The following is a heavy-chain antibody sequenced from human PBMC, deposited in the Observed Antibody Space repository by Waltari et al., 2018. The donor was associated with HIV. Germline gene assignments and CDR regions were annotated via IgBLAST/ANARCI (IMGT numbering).Heavy chain of an antibody. CDR3: ARAREVNLLEWSIGPEASYYYGMDV. V-gene: IGHV4-4*02. CDR1: GGSISSGDW. CDR2: SHHTGST. J-gene: IGHJ6*02. Sequence: QVQLQESGPGRVEPSGTLSLTCAVSGGSISSGDWWSWVRQPPGKGREWVGESHHTGSTNYNTSRKSRVTISVDKSKNQISLKLSSVTAADTAVYYCARAREVNLLEWSIGPEASYYYGMDVWGQGTPVTVSS. D-gene: IGHD3-3*01.